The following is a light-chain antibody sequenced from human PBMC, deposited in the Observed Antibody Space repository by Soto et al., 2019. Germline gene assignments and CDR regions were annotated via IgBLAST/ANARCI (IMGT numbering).Light chain of an antibody. CDR2: GAS. J-gene: IGKJ1*01. CDR1: ERIGSNY. Sequence: EIVLTQSPGTLSLSPGERATLSCRASERIGSNYLAWYQQKPGQAPRLLIYGASTRAAGTPDRFSGSGSGTDFTLTISRLEPEDFALFYCQQYSRSLPWTFGQGTKVEI. V-gene: IGKV3-20*01. CDR3: QQYSRSLPWT.